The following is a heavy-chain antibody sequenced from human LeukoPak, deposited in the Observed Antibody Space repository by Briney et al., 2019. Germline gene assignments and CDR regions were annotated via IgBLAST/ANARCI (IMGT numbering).Heavy chain of an antibody. CDR1: GGSFSGYY. V-gene: IGHV4-34*01. D-gene: IGHD6-13*01. J-gene: IGHJ2*01. Sequence: KPSETLSLTCAVYGGSFSGYYWSWIRQPPGKGLEWIGEINHSGSTNYNPSLKSRVTISVDTSKNQFSLKLSSVTAADTAVYYCARGLSSSWSWYFDLWGRGTLITVSS. CDR2: INHSGST. CDR3: ARGLSSSWSWYFDL.